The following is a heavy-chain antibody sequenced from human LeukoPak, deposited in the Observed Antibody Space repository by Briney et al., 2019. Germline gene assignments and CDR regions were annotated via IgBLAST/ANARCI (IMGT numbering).Heavy chain of an antibody. Sequence: SETLSLTCTVSGGSISSADYYWSWIRQPPGKGLEWIGYIYYSGSTYYNPSLKSRLTISVDTSKNQFSLKLSSVTAADTAVYYCARDRRGGDSMIRGLDYRGQGTLVTVSS. CDR1: GGSISSADYY. CDR3: ARDRRGGDSMIRGLDY. CDR2: IYYSGST. D-gene: IGHD3-10*01. V-gene: IGHV4-30-4*01. J-gene: IGHJ4*02.